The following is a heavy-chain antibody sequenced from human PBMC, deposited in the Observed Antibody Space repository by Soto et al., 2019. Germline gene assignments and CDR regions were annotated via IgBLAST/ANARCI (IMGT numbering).Heavy chain of an antibody. J-gene: IGHJ4*02. CDR3: ARHHSPVDN. Sequence: EVQVVESGAGLVQPGGSLRLSCAASGFTFSSYSMNWVRQAPGKGLEWVSYISRSSSTIYYADSVKGRFTISRDNAKNSLYLQMNSLRVEDTAMYYCARHHSPVDNWGQGTLVTVSS. V-gene: IGHV3-48*04. CDR2: ISRSSSTI. CDR1: GFTFSSYS. D-gene: IGHD2-15*01.